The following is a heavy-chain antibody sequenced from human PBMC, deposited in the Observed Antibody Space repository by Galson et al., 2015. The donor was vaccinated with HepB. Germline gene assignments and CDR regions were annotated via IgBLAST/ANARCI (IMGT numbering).Heavy chain of an antibody. CDR1: GYTFTNYA. CDR2: ISAYNGNT. D-gene: IGHD6-19*01. J-gene: IGHJ4*02. Sequence: SVKVSCKASGYTFTNYAISWVRQAPGQGLEWMGWISAYNGNTNYVQKFQDRLTMTTDTSTSTVYMELRGLRSDDTAVYYCARLYSGGWPLEGFDYWGQGTLVTVSS. CDR3: ARLYSGGWPLEGFDY. V-gene: IGHV1-18*01.